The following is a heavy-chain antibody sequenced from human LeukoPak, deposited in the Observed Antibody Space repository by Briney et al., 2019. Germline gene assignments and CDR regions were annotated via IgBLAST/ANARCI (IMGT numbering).Heavy chain of an antibody. CDR1: GGSISSSSYY. J-gene: IGHJ4*02. D-gene: IGHD1-26*01. Sequence: SETLSLTCTVSGGSISSSSYYWGWIRQPPGKGLEWIGSIYYSGSSYYNPSLKSRVTISVDTSKNQFSLKLSSVTAADTAVYYCARRVCEGATHFDYWGQGTLVTVSS. CDR2: IYYSGSS. V-gene: IGHV4-39*01. CDR3: ARRVCEGATHFDY.